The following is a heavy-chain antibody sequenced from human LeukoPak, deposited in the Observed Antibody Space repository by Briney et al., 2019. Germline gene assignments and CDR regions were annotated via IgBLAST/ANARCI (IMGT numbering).Heavy chain of an antibody. CDR1: GFTFRSYS. J-gene: IGHJ6*03. CDR3: ATDELRGYYYYMDV. Sequence: GGSLRLSCAASGFTFRSYSMNWVRQAPGKGLEWVANIKQDGSEKYYVDSVKGRFTISRDNAKNSLYLQMNSLRAEDTSVYYCATDELRGYYYYMDVWGKGTTVTVSS. D-gene: IGHD1-26*01. V-gene: IGHV3-7*01. CDR2: IKQDGSEK.